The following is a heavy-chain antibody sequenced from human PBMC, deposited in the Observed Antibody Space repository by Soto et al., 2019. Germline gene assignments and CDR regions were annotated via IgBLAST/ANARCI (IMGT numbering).Heavy chain of an antibody. V-gene: IGHV1-3*01. D-gene: IGHD2-15*01. CDR3: ARDNQPVVVVVAHSRFDP. CDR2: INAGNGNT. CDR1: GYTFTSYA. J-gene: IGHJ5*02. Sequence: GASVKVSCKASGYTFTSYAMHWVRQAPGQRLEWMGWINAGNGNTKYSQKFQGRVTITRDTSASTAYMELSSLRSEDTAVYYCARDNQPVVVVVAHSRFDPWGQGTLVTVSS.